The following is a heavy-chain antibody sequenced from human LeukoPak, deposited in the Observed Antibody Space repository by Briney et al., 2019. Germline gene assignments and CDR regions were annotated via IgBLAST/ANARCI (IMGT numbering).Heavy chain of an antibody. J-gene: IGHJ4*02. D-gene: IGHD3-10*01. CDR1: GFTFSSYE. Sequence: GGSLRLSCAASGFTFSSYEMNWVRQAPGKGLEWVSYISSSASTIYYADSVKGRFTISRDNAKNSLYLQMNSLRAEDTAVYYCASGAKFGESIYFDYWGQGTLVTVSS. CDR3: ASGAKFGESIYFDY. CDR2: ISSSASTI. V-gene: IGHV3-48*03.